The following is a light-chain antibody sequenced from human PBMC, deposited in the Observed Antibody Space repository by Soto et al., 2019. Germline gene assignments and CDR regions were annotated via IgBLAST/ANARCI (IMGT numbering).Light chain of an antibody. CDR1: QSISSW. J-gene: IGKJ1*01. V-gene: IGKV1-5*01. CDR3: QQYNSYPWT. Sequence: GDRVTITCRASQSISSWLAWYQHKPGKAPKLLIYDASSLESGVPSRFSGSGSGTEFTLTISSLQPDDFATYYCQQYNSYPWTFGQGTKVEIK. CDR2: DAS.